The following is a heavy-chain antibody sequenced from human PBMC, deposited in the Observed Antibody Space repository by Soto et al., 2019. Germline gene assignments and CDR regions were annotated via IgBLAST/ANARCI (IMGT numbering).Heavy chain of an antibody. CDR3: ARGGLEYSSSSGYYYYMDV. V-gene: IGHV3-23*01. CDR1: GFTFSIDA. Sequence: PGGSLRLSCAASGFTFSIDAMNWVRQAPGKGSEWLSTISGSGGDTYNADSVKGRFTISRDNAKNSLYLQMNSLRAEDTALYHCARGGLEYSSSSGYYYYMDVWGKGTTVTVSS. CDR2: ISGSGGDT. D-gene: IGHD6-6*01. J-gene: IGHJ6*03.